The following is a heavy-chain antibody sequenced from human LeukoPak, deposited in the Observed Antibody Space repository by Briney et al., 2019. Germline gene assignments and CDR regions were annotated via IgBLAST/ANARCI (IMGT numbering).Heavy chain of an antibody. CDR1: GFTFNNYG. Sequence: GGSLRLSCAASGFTFNNYGMHWVRQAPGKGLEWVAFIRYDGSNKYYADSVKGRFTISRDDSMDTLYVQMNSLRPEDTAMYCCARDGNYRVPGGYWGQGTLLTVSS. J-gene: IGHJ4*02. D-gene: IGHD5-24*01. CDR3: ARDGNYRVPGGY. CDR2: IRYDGSNK. V-gene: IGHV3-30*02.